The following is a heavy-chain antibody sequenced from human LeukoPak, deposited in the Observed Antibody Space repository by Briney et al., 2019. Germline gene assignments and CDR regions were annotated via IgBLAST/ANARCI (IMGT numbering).Heavy chain of an antibody. D-gene: IGHD2-2*01. CDR2: IYYSGST. V-gene: IGHV4-59*01. CDR1: GGSISSYY. Sequence: SETLSLTCTVSGGSISSYYWSWIRQPPGKGLEWIGYIYYSGSTNYNPSLKSRVTISVDTPKNQFSLKLSSVTAADTAVYYCAREVVQAAGGCDYWGQGTLVTVSS. CDR3: AREVVQAAGGCDY. J-gene: IGHJ4*02.